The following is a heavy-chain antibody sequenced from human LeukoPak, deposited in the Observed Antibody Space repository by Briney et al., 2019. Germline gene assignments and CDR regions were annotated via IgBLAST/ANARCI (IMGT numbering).Heavy chain of an antibody. CDR2: ISYDGSNK. CDR1: GSTFSSYA. D-gene: IGHD3-10*01. CDR3: ARARGYYGSGSFWG. Sequence: GRSLRLSCAASGSTFSSYAMHWVRQAPGKGLEWVAVISYDGSNKYYADSVKGRFTISRDNSKNTLHLQMNSLRAEDTAVYYCARARGYYGSGSFWGWVQGTLVTVSS. V-gene: IGHV3-30-3*01. J-gene: IGHJ4*02.